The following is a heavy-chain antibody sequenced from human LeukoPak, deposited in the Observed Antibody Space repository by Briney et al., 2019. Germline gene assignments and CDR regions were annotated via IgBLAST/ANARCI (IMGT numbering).Heavy chain of an antibody. Sequence: GESLKISCKGSGYSFTNYWIGWVRQMPGKGLEWMGIIYPGDSDTRYSPSFEGQVTISADKSISTAYLQWSSLKASDTAMYYCARLAYGSGSYSSVADYWGQGTLVTVSS. J-gene: IGHJ4*02. V-gene: IGHV5-51*01. D-gene: IGHD3-10*01. CDR1: GYSFTNYW. CDR3: ARLAYGSGSYSSVADY. CDR2: IYPGDSDT.